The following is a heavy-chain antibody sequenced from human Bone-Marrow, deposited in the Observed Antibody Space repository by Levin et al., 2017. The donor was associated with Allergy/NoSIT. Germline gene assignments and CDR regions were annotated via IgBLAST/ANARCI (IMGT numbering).Heavy chain of an antibody. J-gene: IGHJ6*02. Sequence: PGGSLSLSCAASGFAFNKAWMTWVRQAPGKGLEWVGRISTTVDGGRTDYAAPVQGRFTISRDDSNDTLYLQMNSLKIEDTAVYYCSSWYFTYGVDVWGQGATVTVSS. D-gene: IGHD6-13*01. V-gene: IGHV3-15*07. CDR2: ISTTVDGGRT. CDR1: GFAFNKAW. CDR3: SSWYFTYGVDV.